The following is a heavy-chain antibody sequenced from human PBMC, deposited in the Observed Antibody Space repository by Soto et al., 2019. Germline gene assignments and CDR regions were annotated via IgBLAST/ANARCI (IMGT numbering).Heavy chain of an antibody. J-gene: IGHJ4*02. CDR1: GGSISSGDYY. CDR2: IYYSGST. D-gene: IGHD3-10*01. CDR3: ARLRWFGELSFDY. V-gene: IGHV4-30-4*01. Sequence: SETLSLTCTVSGGSISSGDYYWSWIRQPPGKGLEWIGYIYYSGSTYYNPSLKSRVTISVDTSKNQFSLKLSSVTAADTAVYYCARLRWFGELSFDYWGQGTLVTVSS.